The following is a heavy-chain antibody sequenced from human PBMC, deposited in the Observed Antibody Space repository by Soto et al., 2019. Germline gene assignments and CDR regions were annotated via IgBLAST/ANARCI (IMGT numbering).Heavy chain of an antibody. J-gene: IGHJ5*02. CDR3: SHIPNYYQYDGFDP. V-gene: IGHV2-5*02. Sequence: QITLKESGHTLVKPTQTLTLTCTFSGFSLTTRGVGVGWIRQPPGKALECLALIYWDDDKRYSPSLQSRLSITKDTSKNQVVLTMTNVDPVDTATYYCSHIPNYYQYDGFDPWGQGTLVSVSS. D-gene: IGHD3-16*01. CDR2: IYWDDDK. CDR1: GFSLTTRGVG.